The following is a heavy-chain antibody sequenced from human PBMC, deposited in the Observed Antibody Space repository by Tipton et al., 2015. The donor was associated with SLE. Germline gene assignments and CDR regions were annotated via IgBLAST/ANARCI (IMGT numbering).Heavy chain of an antibody. Sequence: TLSLTCTVSGGSISSGSYYWSWIRQPAGKGLEWIGRIYTGGSTNYNPSLKSRVTISVDTSKNQFSLKLSSVTAADTAVYYCARAGEGFFDYWGQGTLVIVSS. CDR2: IYTGGST. CDR1: GGSISSGSYY. J-gene: IGHJ4*02. D-gene: IGHD3-10*01. V-gene: IGHV4-61*02. CDR3: ARAGEGFFDY.